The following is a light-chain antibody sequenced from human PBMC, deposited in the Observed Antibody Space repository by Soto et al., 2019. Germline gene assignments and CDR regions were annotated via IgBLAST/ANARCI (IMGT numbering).Light chain of an antibody. V-gene: IGKV1-39*01. CDR2: TAS. CDR3: QQTYSSFNS. CDR1: QSISSY. Sequence: DIQMTQSPSSLSASVGDRVTITCRASQSISSYLNWYQQRPGKPPKLLIQTASTLQGGVPSRFSGSGSGTDFTLTISSLQPEDFATYYCQQTYSSFNSFGQGTKLEIK. J-gene: IGKJ2*03.